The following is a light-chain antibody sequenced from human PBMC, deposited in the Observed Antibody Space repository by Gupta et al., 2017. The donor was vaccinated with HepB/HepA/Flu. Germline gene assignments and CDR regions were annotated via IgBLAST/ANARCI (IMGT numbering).Light chain of an antibody. CDR3: QQYNNWPLT. V-gene: IGKV3-15*01. CDR2: GSF. J-gene: IGKJ4*01. CDR1: QTISTN. Sequence: EPVMTQSPATLSVSPGERATLSCRASQTISTNLAWYQKKPGQAPRLLIYGSFTRATGIPARFSGSGSGTEFTLTISSLQSEDFAVYFCQQYNNWPLTFGGGTKVEIK.